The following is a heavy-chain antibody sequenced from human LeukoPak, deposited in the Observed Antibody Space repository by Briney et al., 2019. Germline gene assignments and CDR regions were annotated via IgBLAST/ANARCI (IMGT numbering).Heavy chain of an antibody. V-gene: IGHV1-69*01. D-gene: IGHD6-13*01. J-gene: IGHJ6*02. CDR3: ARSPLSSRWYMYYYGMDV. Sequence: ASMKVSCKASGGTFSSYAISWVRQAPGQGLEWMGGIIPIFGTANYAQKFQGRVTITADESTSTAYIELSSLRSEDTAVYYCARSPLSSRWYMYYYGMDVWGQGTTVTVSS. CDR1: GGTFSSYA. CDR2: IIPIFGTA.